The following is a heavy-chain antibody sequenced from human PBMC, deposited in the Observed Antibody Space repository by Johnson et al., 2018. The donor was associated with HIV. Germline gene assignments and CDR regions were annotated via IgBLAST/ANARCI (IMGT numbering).Heavy chain of an antibody. Sequence: MVLVESGGGLVRPGGSLRLSCAASGFSFRSYGMTWVRQAPGKGLEWVSYINSSGSTIYYEDSVKGRFTISRDNAKNSLYLQMNSLRAEDTAVYYCARWVDTTFDIWGQGTMVTVSS. CDR3: ARWVDTTFDI. CDR1: GFSFRSYG. CDR2: INSSGSTI. D-gene: IGHD5-18*01. V-gene: IGHV3-48*03. J-gene: IGHJ3*02.